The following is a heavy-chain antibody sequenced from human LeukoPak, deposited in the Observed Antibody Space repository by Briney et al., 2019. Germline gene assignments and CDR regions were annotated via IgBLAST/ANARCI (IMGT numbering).Heavy chain of an antibody. D-gene: IGHD4-17*01. CDR2: ISVYTGNK. J-gene: IGHJ3*02. CDR1: GYTFTNYG. Sequence: ASVKVSCKASGYTFTNYGISWVRQAPGHGLEWMGWISVYTGNKKYAQKLQGRVTMTTDTSTSTAYTELRSLRSDDTAVYYCARDGNGEEKGFSDSGDYKFPATESFDIWGQGTMVTVSS. V-gene: IGHV1-18*01. CDR3: ARDGNGEEKGFSDSGDYKFPATESFDI.